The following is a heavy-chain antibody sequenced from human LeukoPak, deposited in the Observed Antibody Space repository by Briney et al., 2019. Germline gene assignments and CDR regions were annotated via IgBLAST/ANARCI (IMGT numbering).Heavy chain of an antibody. CDR2: ISSSSSYI. D-gene: IGHD3-10*01. CDR3: ARDWLVSGHYGSGIFDY. CDR1: GFTFSSYS. V-gene: IGHV3-21*01. J-gene: IGHJ4*02. Sequence: PGGSLRLSCAASGFTFSSYSMNWVRQAPGKGLEWVSSISSSSSYIYYADSVKGRFTISRDNAKNSLYLQMNSLRAEDTAVYYCARDWLVSGHYGSGIFDYWGQGTLVTVSS.